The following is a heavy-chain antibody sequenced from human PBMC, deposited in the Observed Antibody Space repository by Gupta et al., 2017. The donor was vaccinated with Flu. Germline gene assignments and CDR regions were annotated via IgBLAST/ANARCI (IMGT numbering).Heavy chain of an antibody. CDR1: GGSISSSSYY. D-gene: IGHD3-22*01. J-gene: IGHJ4*02. CDR2: IYYSGSN. CDR3: ARLHYDSSGYYIFDY. V-gene: IGHV4-39*01. Sequence: QLQLQESGPGLVKPSETLSLTCTVSGGSISSSSYYWGWIRPPPGQGLEWIGSIYYSGSNYYNPSLKSRVTISVDTSKNQFSLRLSSVTAADTAVYYCARLHYDSSGYYIFDYWGQGTLVTVSS.